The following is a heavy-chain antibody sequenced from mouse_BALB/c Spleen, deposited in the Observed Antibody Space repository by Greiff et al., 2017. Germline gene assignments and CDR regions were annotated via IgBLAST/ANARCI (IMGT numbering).Heavy chain of an antibody. D-gene: IGHD2-1*01. V-gene: IGHV2-2*02. CDR2: IWSGGST. CDR3: ARFYRGYAMDY. Sequence: VQLVESGPGLVQPSQSLSITCTVSGFSLTSYGVHWVRQSPGKGLEWLGVIWSGGSTDYNAAFISRLSISKDNSKSQVFFKMNSLQANDTAIYYCARFYRGYAMDYWGQGTSVTVSS. CDR1: GFSLTSYG. J-gene: IGHJ4*01.